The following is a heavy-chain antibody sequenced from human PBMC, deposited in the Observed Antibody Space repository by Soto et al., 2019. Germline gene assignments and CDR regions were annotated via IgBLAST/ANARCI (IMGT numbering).Heavy chain of an antibody. V-gene: IGHV1-69*13. D-gene: IGHD2-15*01. Sequence: SVKVSCKASGGTFSSYAISWVRQAPGQGLEWMGGIIPIFGTANYAQKFQGRVTITADESTSTAYMELSSLRSEDTAVYYCARRVEGCSGGSCYRFDYYYGMDVWGQGTTVTVSS. CDR2: IIPIFGTA. CDR3: ARRVEGCSGGSCYRFDYYYGMDV. CDR1: GGTFSSYA. J-gene: IGHJ6*02.